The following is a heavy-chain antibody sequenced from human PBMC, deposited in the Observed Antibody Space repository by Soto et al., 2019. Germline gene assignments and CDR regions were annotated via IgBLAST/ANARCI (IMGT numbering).Heavy chain of an antibody. CDR1: GGSIRRYY. J-gene: IGHJ5*02. V-gene: IGHV4-59*01. CDR3: ARGAADTAMVDP. Sequence: SETLSLTCTVSGGSIRRYYWTWIRQPPGRGLEWLGYIFYSGSTFYNPSLNSRVTISIHTSKSQFSLQLTSVTAADTAVYYCARGAADTAMVDPWGQGTLVTVSS. D-gene: IGHD5-18*01. CDR2: IFYSGST.